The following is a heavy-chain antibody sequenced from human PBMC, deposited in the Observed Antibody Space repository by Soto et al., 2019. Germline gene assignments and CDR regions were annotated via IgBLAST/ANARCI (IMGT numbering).Heavy chain of an antibody. D-gene: IGHD5-12*01. CDR3: ATARGYSGYAGYYYYGMDV. CDR1: GFTFSSYA. J-gene: IGHJ6*02. Sequence: GGSLRLSCAASGFTFSSYAMSWVRQAPGKGLEWVSAISGSGGSTYYADSVKGRFTISRDNSKNTLYLQMNSLRAEDTAVYYCATARGYSGYAGYYYYGMDVWGQGTTVTVSS. CDR2: ISGSGGST. V-gene: IGHV3-23*01.